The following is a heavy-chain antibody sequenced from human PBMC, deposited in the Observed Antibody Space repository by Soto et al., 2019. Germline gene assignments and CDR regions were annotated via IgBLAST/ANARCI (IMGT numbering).Heavy chain of an antibody. CDR3: VRDYLVIPHRVIDY. V-gene: IGHV3-33*01. D-gene: IGHD2-15*01. CDR2: IWYDGSNK. J-gene: IGHJ4*01. Sequence: VGSLRLSCAASGFTFSSYGMHWVRQAPGKGLEWVAGIWYDGSNKYYADSVKGRCTISRENSKNTLSLQMNSLRAEDTAVYYCVRDYLVIPHRVIDYWGHGTLVTVSS. CDR1: GFTFSSYG.